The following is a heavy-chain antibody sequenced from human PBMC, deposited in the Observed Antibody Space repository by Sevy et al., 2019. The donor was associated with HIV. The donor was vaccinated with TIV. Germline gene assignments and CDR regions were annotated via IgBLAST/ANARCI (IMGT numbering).Heavy chain of an antibody. V-gene: IGHV3-21*01. J-gene: IGHJ6*02. D-gene: IGHD1-20*01. Sequence: GGSLRLSCAASGFTFRSYSMNWVRQAPGRGLEWVSSITSSSSFIFYADSVKGRFTISRDNAKNSLFLQMNSLRAEDTAVYYCGRPTSGLSEYEPLDNARFYGMDVWGQGTTVTVSS. CDR3: GRPTSGLSEYEPLDNARFYGMDV. CDR2: ITSSSSFI. CDR1: GFTFRSYS.